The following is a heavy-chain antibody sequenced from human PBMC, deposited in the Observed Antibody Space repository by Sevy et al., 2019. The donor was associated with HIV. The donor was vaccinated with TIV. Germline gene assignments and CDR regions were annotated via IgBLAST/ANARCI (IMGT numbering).Heavy chain of an antibody. D-gene: IGHD2-15*01. CDR2: ISSSSSTI. CDR3: ARVGIVVGGAFDI. CDR1: GFTFSSYS. J-gene: IGHJ3*02. V-gene: IGHV3-48*01. Sequence: GGSLRLSCAASGFTFSSYSMNWGRQAPGKGLEWVSYISSSSSTIYYADSVKGRFTISRDNAKNSLYLQMNSLRAEDTAVYYCARVGIVVGGAFDIWGQGTMVTVSS.